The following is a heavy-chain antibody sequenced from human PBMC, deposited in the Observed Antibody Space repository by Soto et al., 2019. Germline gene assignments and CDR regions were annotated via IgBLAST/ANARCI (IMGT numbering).Heavy chain of an antibody. D-gene: IGHD2-2*01. V-gene: IGHV1-8*01. CDR3: VRESSTSTPI. CDR2: ANPNSANT. Sequence: WXSVKVSCNASGYTFTTYDINWVRQASGQGLEWMGWANPNSANTGYAQKFRCRVSMTRNTSINTAFMELSSLRSEDTAVYYCVRESSTSTPIWGQGTVVTVSS. J-gene: IGHJ4*03. CDR1: GYTFTTYD.